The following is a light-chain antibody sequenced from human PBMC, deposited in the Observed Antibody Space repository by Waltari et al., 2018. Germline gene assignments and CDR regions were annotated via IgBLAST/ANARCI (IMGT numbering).Light chain of an antibody. CDR2: EVN. J-gene: IGLJ1*01. CDR3: SSYTSSNTHV. CDR1: SSDVCNYNR. V-gene: IGLV2-18*02. Sequence: QSALTQPPSVSGSPGQSVTLSCTGTSSDVCNYNRVYWYQQPPGTAPTLMIYEVNKRPSGVPARFSGSTSGNTASLTISGLQAEDEADYYCSSYTSSNTHVFGTGTKVTVL.